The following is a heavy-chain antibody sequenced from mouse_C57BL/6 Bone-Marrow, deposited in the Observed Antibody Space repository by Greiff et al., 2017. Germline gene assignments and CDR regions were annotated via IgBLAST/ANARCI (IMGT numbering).Heavy chain of an antibody. V-gene: IGHV1-64*01. CDR1: GYTFTSYW. CDR2: IHPNSGST. CDR3: ARGDYYGSSYAYAMDY. D-gene: IGHD1-1*01. Sequence: QVQLQQPGAELVKPGASVKLSCKASGYTFTSYWMHWVKQRPGQGLEWIGMIHPNSGSTNYNEKFKSKATLSVDQSSSTAYMQLSSLTSEDSSVYYCARGDYYGSSYAYAMDYWGQGTSVTVSS. J-gene: IGHJ4*01.